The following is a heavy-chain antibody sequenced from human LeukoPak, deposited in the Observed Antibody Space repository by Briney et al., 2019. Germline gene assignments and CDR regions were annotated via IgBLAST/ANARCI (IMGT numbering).Heavy chain of an antibody. CDR3: ASGSRYFDY. J-gene: IGHJ4*02. CDR2: ISYDGSNK. Sequence: GGSLRLSCAASGFTFSNYALHWVLQAPGKGLEWVAVISYDGSNKYYADSVKGRFTISRDNSKSTLYLQMNSLRAEDTAVYYCASGSRYFDYWGQGTLVTVSS. CDR1: GFTFSNYA. V-gene: IGHV3-30*04.